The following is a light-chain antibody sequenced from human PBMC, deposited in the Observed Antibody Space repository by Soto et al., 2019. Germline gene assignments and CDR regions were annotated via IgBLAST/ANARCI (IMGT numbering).Light chain of an antibody. V-gene: IGLV2-14*01. CDR1: SSDVGAYNF. J-gene: IGLJ1*01. Sequence: GLTQPAPVSWSPGQSITIACTGTSSDVGAYNFVSWYQQYPGKAPKLMIYEVSNRLSGVSNRFSGSKSGNTASLTISGLQAEDEADYYCSSYTSRSTYACGTGTKV. CDR3: SSYTSRSTYA. CDR2: EVS.